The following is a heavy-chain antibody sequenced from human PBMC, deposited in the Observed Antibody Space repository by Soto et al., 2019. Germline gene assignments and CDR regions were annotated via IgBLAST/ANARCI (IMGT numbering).Heavy chain of an antibody. J-gene: IGHJ6*02. CDR2: ISSSSSTI. D-gene: IGHD1-1*01. V-gene: IGHV3-48*02. Sequence: EVQLVESGGGSVQPGGSLRLSCAASGFTFSTSTMNWVRQAPGKGLEWVSYISSSSSTIYYAESVKGRFTISRDNAKKSLFLKMNSLRDDDTAVYYCARVRRNDASDYYGMDIWGQGTTVSVSS. CDR1: GFTFSTST. CDR3: ARVRRNDASDYYGMDI.